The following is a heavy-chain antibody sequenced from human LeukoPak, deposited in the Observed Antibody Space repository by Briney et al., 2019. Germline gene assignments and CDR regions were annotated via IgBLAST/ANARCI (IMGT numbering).Heavy chain of an antibody. CDR3: ARVGVTMVRGVIRRRAYYFDY. V-gene: IGHV4-30-4*08. CDR2: IYYSGST. D-gene: IGHD3-10*01. CDR1: GGSISSGDYY. J-gene: IGHJ4*02. Sequence: PSQTLSLTCTVSGGSISSGDYYWSWIRQPPGKGLEWLGYIYYSGSTYYNPSLKSRVTISVDTSKNQFSLKLSSVTAADTAVYYCARVGVTMVRGVIRRRAYYFDYWGQGTLVTVSS.